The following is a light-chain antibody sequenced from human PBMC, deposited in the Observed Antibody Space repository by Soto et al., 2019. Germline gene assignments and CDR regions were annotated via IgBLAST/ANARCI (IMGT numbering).Light chain of an antibody. CDR3: SSYTSSSTPCV. CDR2: DVS. J-gene: IGLJ1*01. V-gene: IGLV2-14*01. Sequence: QSALPQPDSVSGSPGQSITLSCTGTSSDVGGYNYVSWYQQHPGKAPKLMIYDVSNRPSGVSNRFSGAKSGNTASLTISGLQAEDEADYYCSSYTSSSTPCVFGTGTKLTVL. CDR1: SSDVGGYNY.